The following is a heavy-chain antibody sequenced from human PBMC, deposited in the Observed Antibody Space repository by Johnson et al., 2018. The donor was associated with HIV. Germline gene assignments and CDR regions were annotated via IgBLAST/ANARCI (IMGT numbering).Heavy chain of an antibody. Sequence: QVQLVESGGGLVQPGGSLRLSCAASGFTFSGYPMHWVRQAPGKGLEWVAVISYDGSNKYYADSVQGRFTISRDNSKNTLYLQMNSLRAEDTALYYCAKDRLAVASPGEAFEIWGQGTMVTVSS. D-gene: IGHD6-19*01. CDR2: ISYDGSNK. CDR1: GFTFSGYP. CDR3: AKDRLAVASPGEAFEI. V-gene: IGHV3-30-3*01. J-gene: IGHJ3*02.